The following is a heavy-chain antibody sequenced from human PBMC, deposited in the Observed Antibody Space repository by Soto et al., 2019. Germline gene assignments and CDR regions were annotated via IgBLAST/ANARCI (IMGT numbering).Heavy chain of an antibody. Sequence: EVQLLESGGGLVQPGGSLRLSCAASGFTFSNYAIAWVRQAPGKGLEWVSGISGSGGTTYYADSVKGRFTISRDNSKHRIQLQMNSRRAEDTVVYYCAKTPRQWLVDFDYWGPGALVTVSS. CDR1: GFTFSNYA. V-gene: IGHV3-23*01. CDR3: AKTPRQWLVDFDY. D-gene: IGHD6-19*01. J-gene: IGHJ4*02. CDR2: ISGSGGTT.